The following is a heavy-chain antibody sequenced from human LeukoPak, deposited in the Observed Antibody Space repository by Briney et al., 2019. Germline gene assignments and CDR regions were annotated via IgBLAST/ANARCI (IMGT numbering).Heavy chain of an antibody. Sequence: ASVKVSCKASGYTFTSYGISWMRQAPGQGLEWMGWISAYNGNTNYAQKLQGRVTMTTDTSTSTAYMELRSLRSDDTAVYYCAREGVVGAIYDYYYMDVWGKGTTVTISS. D-gene: IGHD1-26*01. CDR2: ISAYNGNT. CDR3: AREGVVGAIYDYYYMDV. V-gene: IGHV1-18*01. J-gene: IGHJ6*03. CDR1: GYTFTSYG.